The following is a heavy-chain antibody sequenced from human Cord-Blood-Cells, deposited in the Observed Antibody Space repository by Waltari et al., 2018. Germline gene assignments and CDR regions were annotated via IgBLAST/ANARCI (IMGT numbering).Heavy chain of an antibody. Sequence: QVQLQQWGAGLLKPSETLSLTCAVYGGSFGGYYWSWIRQPPGKGLEWIGEINHSGSTNYNPSLKSRVTISVDTSKNQFSLKLSSVTAADTAVYYCARGGGSSGEGNWFDPWGQGTLVTVSS. J-gene: IGHJ5*02. CDR2: INHSGST. D-gene: IGHD6-19*01. CDR1: GGSFGGYY. CDR3: ARGGGSSGEGNWFDP. V-gene: IGHV4-34*01.